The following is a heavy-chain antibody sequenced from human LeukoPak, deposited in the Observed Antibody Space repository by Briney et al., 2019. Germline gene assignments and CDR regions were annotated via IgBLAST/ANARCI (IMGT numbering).Heavy chain of an antibody. V-gene: IGHV4-38-2*01. Sequence: SETLSLTCAVSAYSINGLNYWGWIRQPPGKGLEWIGSIHHSGSIDYNPSLKSRDTRSIDTSKKHFSMKLTYVTAADTAVYYCARLGYCSSTSCYPDLWGQPSLVTVSS. D-gene: IGHD2-2*01. CDR2: IHHSGSI. CDR1: AYSINGLNY. CDR3: ARLGYCSSTSCYPDL. J-gene: IGHJ5*02.